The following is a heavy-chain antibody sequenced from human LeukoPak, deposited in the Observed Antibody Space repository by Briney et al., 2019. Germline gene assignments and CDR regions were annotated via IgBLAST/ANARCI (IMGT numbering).Heavy chain of an antibody. CDR2: ISYDGSNK. V-gene: IGHV3-30-3*01. D-gene: IGHD2-15*01. CDR1: GFTFSSYA. CDR3: ASYCSGGSCYFPDAFDI. Sequence: PGGPLRLSCAASGFTFSSYAMHWVRQAPGKGLEWVAVISYDGSNKYYADSVKGRFTISRDNSKNTLYLQMNSLRAEDTAVYYCASYCSGGSCYFPDAFDIWGQGTMVTVSS. J-gene: IGHJ3*02.